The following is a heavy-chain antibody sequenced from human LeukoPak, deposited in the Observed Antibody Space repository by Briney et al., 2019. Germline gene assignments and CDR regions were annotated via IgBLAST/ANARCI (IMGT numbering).Heavy chain of an antibody. CDR3: ARQGGYSYYYYYYMDV. CDR1: GGSISRSSYY. V-gene: IGHV4-39*07. D-gene: IGHD5-18*01. CDR2: MYSGST. J-gene: IGHJ6*03. Sequence: SETLSLTCTVSGGSISRSSYYWGWIRQPPGKGLEWIGNMYSGSTYYNPSLKSRVTISVDTSKNQFSLKLSSVTAADTAVYCCARQGGYSYYYYYYMDVWGKGTTVTVSS.